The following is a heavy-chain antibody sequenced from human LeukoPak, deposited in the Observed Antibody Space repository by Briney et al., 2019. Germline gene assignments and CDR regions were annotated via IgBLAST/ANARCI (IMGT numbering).Heavy chain of an antibody. CDR1: GLIFNSYG. J-gene: IGHJ4*02. V-gene: IGHV3-33*08. D-gene: IGHD1-26*01. CDR2: IWYDGSKK. Sequence: GGSLRLSCAASGLIFNSYGMHWVRQAPGKGLEWVAVIWYDGSKKYYADSVKGRFTISRDNSKNTLYLQMSSLRAEDTAMYYCAREESGSYYLDHWGQGTLVTVSS. CDR3: AREESGSYYLDH.